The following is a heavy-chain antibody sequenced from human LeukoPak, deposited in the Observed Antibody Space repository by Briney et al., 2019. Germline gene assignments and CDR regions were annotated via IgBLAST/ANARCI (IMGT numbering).Heavy chain of an antibody. D-gene: IGHD2-15*01. V-gene: IGHV3-23*01. CDR3: ATRKRGISDAFGI. Sequence: GGSLRLSCAASGFTFSSYAMSWVRQAPGKGLEWVSAISGSGGSTYYADSVKGRFTISRDNSKNTLYLQMNSLRAEDTAVYYCATRKRGISDAFGIWGQGTMVTVSS. J-gene: IGHJ3*02. CDR2: ISGSGGST. CDR1: GFTFSSYA.